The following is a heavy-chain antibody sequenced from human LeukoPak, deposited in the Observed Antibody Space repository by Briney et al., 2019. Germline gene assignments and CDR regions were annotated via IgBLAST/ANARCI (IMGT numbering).Heavy chain of an antibody. CDR2: ISWNSGSI. D-gene: IGHD1-26*01. CDR3: AKDPGWELRGDDAFDI. Sequence: GRSLRLSCAASGFTFDDYAMHWVRQAPGKGLEWVSGISWNSGSIGYADSVKGRFTISRDNAKNSLYLQMNSLRAEDTAVYYCAKDPGWELRGDDAFDIWGQGTMVTVSS. J-gene: IGHJ3*02. CDR1: GFTFDDYA. V-gene: IGHV3-9*01.